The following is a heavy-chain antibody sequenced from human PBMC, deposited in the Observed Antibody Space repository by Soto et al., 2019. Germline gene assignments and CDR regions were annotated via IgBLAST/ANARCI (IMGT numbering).Heavy chain of an antibody. CDR1: GGSISSTSYY. D-gene: IGHD3-10*01. J-gene: IGHJ4*02. CDR2: IYHSGTT. CDR3: ARHDYDSGSYVHY. V-gene: IGHV4-39*01. Sequence: QLQLQESGPGLVKPSETLSLTCTVSGGSISSTSYYWGWIRQPPGKGLEWIGNIYHSGTTYYNPSLTSRVTISVDTSKNQFSLKLTSVTAADTAVYYCARHDYDSGSYVHYWGQETLVTVSS.